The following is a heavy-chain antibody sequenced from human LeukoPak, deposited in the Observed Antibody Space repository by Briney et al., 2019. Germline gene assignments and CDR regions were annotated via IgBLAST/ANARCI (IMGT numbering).Heavy chain of an antibody. D-gene: IGHD3-22*01. CDR1: GFTVSSNY. CDR2: IYSGGST. J-gene: IGHJ4*02. V-gene: IGHV3-66*01. Sequence: GGSLRLSCAASGFTVSSNYMSWVRQAPGKGLEWVSVIYSGGSTYYADSVKGRFTISRHNSKNTLYLQMNSLRAEDTAVYYCARGGYYYDSSGQDYWGQGTLVTVSS. CDR3: ARGGYYYDSSGQDY.